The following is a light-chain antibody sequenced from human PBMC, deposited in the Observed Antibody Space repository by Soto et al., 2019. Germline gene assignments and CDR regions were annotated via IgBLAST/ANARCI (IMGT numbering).Light chain of an antibody. CDR2: EGS. J-gene: IGLJ1*01. Sequence: SALTQPASVSGSPGQSITISCTGTSSDVGSYNLVSWYQQHPGKAPKLMIYEGSKRPSGVSNRFSGSKSGNTASLTISGLQAEDEADYYCCSYAGSGTYVFGTGTKVTVL. CDR3: CSYAGSGTYV. V-gene: IGLV2-23*01. CDR1: SSDVGSYNL.